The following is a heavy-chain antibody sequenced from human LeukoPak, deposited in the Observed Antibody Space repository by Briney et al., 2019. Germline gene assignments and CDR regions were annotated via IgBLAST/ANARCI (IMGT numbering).Heavy chain of an antibody. CDR3: ARQEILYSSGWDTLGAFDI. J-gene: IGHJ3*02. Sequence: SETLSLTCAVSGYSISSGYYWGWIRQPPGKGLEWIGSIYHSGSTYYNPSLKSRVTISVDTSKNQFSLKLSPVTAADTAVYYCARQEILYSSGWDTLGAFDIWGQGTMVTVSS. V-gene: IGHV4-38-2*01. CDR2: IYHSGST. CDR1: GYSISSGYY. D-gene: IGHD6-19*01.